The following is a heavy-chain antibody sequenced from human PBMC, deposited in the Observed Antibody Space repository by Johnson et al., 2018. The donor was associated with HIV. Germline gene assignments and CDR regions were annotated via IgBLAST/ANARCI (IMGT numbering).Heavy chain of an antibody. J-gene: IGHJ3*02. V-gene: IGHV3-20*04. CDR1: GFTFDDYG. CDR2: IGTAGDT. Sequence: EVQLVESGGGVVRPGGSLRLSCAASGFTFDDYGMSWVRQAPGKGLEWVSGIGTAGDTYYPGSVKGRFTISRDNSKNTLYLQMNSLRAEDTAVYYCARMTTTVSHHDAFDIRGQGTMVTVSS. CDR3: ARMTTTVSHHDAFDI. D-gene: IGHD4-17*01.